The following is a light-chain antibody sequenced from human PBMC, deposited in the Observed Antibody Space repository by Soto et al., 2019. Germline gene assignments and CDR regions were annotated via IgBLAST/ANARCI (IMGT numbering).Light chain of an antibody. CDR2: GNG. Sequence: QSVLTQPPSVSGAPGQRVTISCSGTSSSIGAGYEVHWYHQLPGTAPKLVVSGNGNRPSGVPDRFSGSVDRSSNSASLTISGLKTEDEADYYCQSYDVINQVFGGGTKLTVL. CDR1: SSSIGAGYE. CDR3: QSYDVINQV. V-gene: IGLV1-40*01. J-gene: IGLJ3*02.